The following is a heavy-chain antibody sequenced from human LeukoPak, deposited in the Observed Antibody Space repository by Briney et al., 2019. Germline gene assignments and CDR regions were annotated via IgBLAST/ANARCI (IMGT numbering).Heavy chain of an antibody. J-gene: IGHJ5*02. CDR1: GVTFSSYA. CDR3: ASDLERDGYNMPETP. Sequence: SVKVSCKASGVTFSSYAISWVRQAPGQGLEWMGGIIPIFGTANYAQKFQGRVTITADESTSTAYMELSSLRSEDTAVYYCASDLERDGYNMPETPWGQGTLVTVSS. CDR2: IIPIFGTA. V-gene: IGHV1-69*13. D-gene: IGHD5-24*01.